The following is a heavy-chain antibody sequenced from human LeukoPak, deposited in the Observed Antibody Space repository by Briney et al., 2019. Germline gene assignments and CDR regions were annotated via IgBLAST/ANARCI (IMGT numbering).Heavy chain of an antibody. Sequence: GGSLRLSCAASGFTFSSYAMTWVRQAPGKGLEWVSDISANGLSTYYADSVKGRFTISRDNSKNTLYLQMNSLRVEDTAVYYCAKGFDYWGQGILVTVSS. V-gene: IGHV3-23*01. CDR1: GFTFSSYA. CDR2: ISANGLST. J-gene: IGHJ4*02. CDR3: AKGFDY.